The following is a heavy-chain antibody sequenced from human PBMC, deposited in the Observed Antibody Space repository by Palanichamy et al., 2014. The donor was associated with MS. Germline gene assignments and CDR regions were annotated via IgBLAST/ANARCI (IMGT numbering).Heavy chain of an antibody. Sequence: GGLVQPGRSLRLSCAASGFTFDDYAMHWVRQAPGKGLEWVSGISWNSGSIGYADSVKGRFTISRDNAKNSLYLQMNSLRAEDTALYYCAKDSRAYCGGDCPVDYWGQGTLVTVSS. CDR3: AKDSRAYCGGDCPVDY. CDR1: GFTFDDYA. CDR2: ISWNSGSI. J-gene: IGHJ4*02. D-gene: IGHD2-21*01. V-gene: IGHV3-9*01.